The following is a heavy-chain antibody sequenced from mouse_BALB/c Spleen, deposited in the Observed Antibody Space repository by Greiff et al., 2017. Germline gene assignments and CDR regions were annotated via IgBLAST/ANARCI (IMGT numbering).Heavy chain of an antibody. CDR2: ISSGGSYT. J-gene: IGHJ3*01. D-gene: IGHD2-4*01. CDR3: ARVITPLAY. Sequence: EVKLVESGGGLVKPGGSLKLSCAASGFTFSSYAMSWVRQSPEKRLEWVAEISSGGSYTYYPDTVTGRFTISRDNAKNTLYLEMSSLRSEDTAMYYCARVITPLAYWGQGTLVTVSA. V-gene: IGHV5-9-4*01. CDR1: GFTFSSYA.